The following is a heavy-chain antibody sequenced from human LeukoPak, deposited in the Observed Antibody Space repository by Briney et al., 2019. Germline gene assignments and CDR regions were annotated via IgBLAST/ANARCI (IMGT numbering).Heavy chain of an antibody. D-gene: IGHD1/OR15-1a*01. J-gene: IGHJ4*02. CDR3: ARGMGTTTFADFDY. Sequence: ASVKVSCKASGYTFTNYGVSWVRQAPGQGLEWMGWISAHNGNTNYAQNLQGRVSMTTDSSTSTAYMELKSLRADDTAVYYCARGMGTTTFADFDYWGQGTLVTVSS. CDR1: GYTFTNYG. CDR2: ISAHNGNT. V-gene: IGHV1-18*01.